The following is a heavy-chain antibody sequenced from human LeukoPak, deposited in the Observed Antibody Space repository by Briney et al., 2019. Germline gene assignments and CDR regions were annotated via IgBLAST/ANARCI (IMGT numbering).Heavy chain of an antibody. Sequence: SETLSLTCAVYGGSFSGYYWSWIRQPPGKGLEWIGYIYYSGSTNYNPSHKSRVTISVDTSKNQFSLKLSSVTAADTAVYYCARADDWNLYYFDYWGQGTLVTVSS. J-gene: IGHJ4*02. D-gene: IGHD1-1*01. CDR1: GGSFSGYY. CDR2: IYYSGST. V-gene: IGHV4-59*01. CDR3: ARADDWNLYYFDY.